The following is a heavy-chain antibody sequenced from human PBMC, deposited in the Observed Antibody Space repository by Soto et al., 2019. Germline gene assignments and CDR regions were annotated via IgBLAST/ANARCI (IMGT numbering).Heavy chain of an antibody. V-gene: IGHV3-30*18. J-gene: IGHJ6*02. CDR3: AKDFGGATSYGMDV. CDR2: ISYDGSNK. D-gene: IGHD3-16*01. CDR1: GFTFSSYG. Sequence: GGSLRLSCAASGFTFSSYGMHWVRQAPGKGLEWVAVISYDGSNKYYADSVKGRFTISRDNSKNTLYLQMNSLRAEDTAVYYCAKDFGGATSYGMDVWGQGTTVTVSS.